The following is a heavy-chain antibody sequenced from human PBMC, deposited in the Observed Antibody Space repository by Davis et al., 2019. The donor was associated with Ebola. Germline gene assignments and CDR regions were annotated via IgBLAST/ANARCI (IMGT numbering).Heavy chain of an antibody. D-gene: IGHD6-13*01. J-gene: IGHJ2*01. CDR1: GGSISSYY. Sequence: SETLSLTCTVSGGSISSYYWSWIWQPPGKGLEWIGYIYYSGSTNYNPSLKSRVTISVDTSKNQFSLKLSSVTAADTAVYYCARASSSSWYLGYFDLWGRGTLVTVSS. CDR3: ARASSSSWYLGYFDL. CDR2: IYYSGST. V-gene: IGHV4-59*01.